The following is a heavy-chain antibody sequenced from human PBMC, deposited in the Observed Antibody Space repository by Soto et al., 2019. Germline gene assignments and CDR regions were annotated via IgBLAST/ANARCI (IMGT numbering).Heavy chain of an antibody. CDR1: GYTFSNYG. CDR2: INAGNGNT. Sequence: ASVKVSCKASGYTFSNYGIHWVRQAPGQRLEWMGLINAGNGNTKYSQKFQGRVTLTRDTSTSTVYMELSSLRSEDTAVYYCAWTGDSFDFWGQGTLVTVSS. CDR3: AWTGDSFDF. V-gene: IGHV1-3*01. D-gene: IGHD3-16*01. J-gene: IGHJ4*02.